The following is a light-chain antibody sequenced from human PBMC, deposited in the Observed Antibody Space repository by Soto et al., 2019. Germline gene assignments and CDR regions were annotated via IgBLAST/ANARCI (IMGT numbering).Light chain of an antibody. CDR1: QSVSSN. CDR2: GAS. J-gene: IGKJ4*01. CDR3: QQYKNWPRT. V-gene: IGKV3-15*01. Sequence: EIVMTQSPATLSVSPGERATLSCRASQSVSSNLAWYQQTPGQAPRLLMYGASPRATGIPARFSGSGSGTEFTLTISSLQSEDFAVYYCQQYKNWPRTFGGGTKVEIK.